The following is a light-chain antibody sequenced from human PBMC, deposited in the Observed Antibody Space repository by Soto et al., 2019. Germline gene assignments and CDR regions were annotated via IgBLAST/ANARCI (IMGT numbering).Light chain of an antibody. CDR1: TSDIGDYNY. J-gene: IGLJ1*01. CDR2: HVT. V-gene: IGLV2-14*01. Sequence: QSVLTQPASVSGSPGQSITISCTGTTSDIGDYNYVSWYQQHAGKAPKLMIYHVTNRPSGVSDRFSGSKSGNTASLTISGLQAEDEADYYCSSYTSSNTYVFGTGTKSPS. CDR3: SSYTSSNTYV.